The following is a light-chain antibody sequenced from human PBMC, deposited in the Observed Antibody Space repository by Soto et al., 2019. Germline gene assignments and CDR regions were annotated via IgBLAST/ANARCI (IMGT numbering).Light chain of an antibody. Sequence: QSALTQPASVSGSPGQSITISCTGTSSDVGGYNYVSWSQQHPGKAPKLVIYEVSNRPSGVSNRFSGSKSGNTASLTISGLQAEDEAVYYCFSFTRSSTWVFGGGTKLTVL. CDR1: SSDVGGYNY. CDR3: FSFTRSSTWV. J-gene: IGLJ3*02. V-gene: IGLV2-14*01. CDR2: EVS.